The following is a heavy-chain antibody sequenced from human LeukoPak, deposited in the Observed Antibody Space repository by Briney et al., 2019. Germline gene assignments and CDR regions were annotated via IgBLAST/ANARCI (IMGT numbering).Heavy chain of an antibody. CDR2: ISYLSSHV. D-gene: IGHD3-16*01. CDR3: GRAFPPLRTSSAGDL. Sequence: GGSLRLSCSASGFTFSDYDMNWVRQAPGKGLEWVSSISYLSSHVYYGDSVKGRFSISRDNAKNSLYLQMNSLGAEGTAIYYCGRAFPPLRTSSAGDLWGQGILVTVSS. V-gene: IGHV3-21*01. J-gene: IGHJ4*02. CDR1: GFTFSDYD.